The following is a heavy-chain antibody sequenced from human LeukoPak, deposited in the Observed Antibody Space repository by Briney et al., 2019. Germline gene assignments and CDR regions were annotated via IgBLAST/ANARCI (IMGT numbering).Heavy chain of an antibody. CDR3: ASEKGAEQQLAFRDSNWFDP. V-gene: IGHV4-59*12. J-gene: IGHJ5*02. Sequence: SETLSLTCTVSGGSISSYYWSWIRQPPGKGLEWIGYIYYSGSTNYNPSLKSRVTISVDTSKNQFSPKLSSVTAADTAVYYCASEKGAEQQLAFRDSNWFDPWGQGTLVTVSS. D-gene: IGHD6-13*01. CDR2: IYYSGST. CDR1: GGSISSYY.